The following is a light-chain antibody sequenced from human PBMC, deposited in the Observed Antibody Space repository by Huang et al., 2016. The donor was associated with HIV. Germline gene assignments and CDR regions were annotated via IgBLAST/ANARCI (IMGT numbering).Light chain of an antibody. J-gene: IGKJ1*01. Sequence: EIVMTQSPATLSVSPGARATLSCRASESVAANLAWYQQIPGQTPRLLIHGASTRATDIPARFSGSGSGTEFTLTISSLQSEDFAVYYCQQYNKWPRTFGQGTKVEI. V-gene: IGKV3-15*01. CDR3: QQYNKWPRT. CDR2: GAS. CDR1: ESVAAN.